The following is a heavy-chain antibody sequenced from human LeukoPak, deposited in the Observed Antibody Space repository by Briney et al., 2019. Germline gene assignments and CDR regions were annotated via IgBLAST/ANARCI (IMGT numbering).Heavy chain of an antibody. V-gene: IGHV3-23*01. CDR2: ISGSGGST. D-gene: IGHD1-26*01. J-gene: IGHJ4*02. CDR3: ARSSGSYLSDY. CDR1: GFTFSSYA. Sequence: GGSLRLSCEASGFTFSSYAMSWVRQAPGKGLEWVSAISGSGGSTYYADSVKGRFTISRDKSKNTLYLQMNSLRAEDTAVYYCARSSGSYLSDYWGQGTLVTVSS.